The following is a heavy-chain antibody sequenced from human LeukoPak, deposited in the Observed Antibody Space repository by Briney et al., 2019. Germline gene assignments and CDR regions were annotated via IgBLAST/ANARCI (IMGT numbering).Heavy chain of an antibody. CDR3: VRSLGGDRRGNFDY. J-gene: IGHJ4*02. D-gene: IGHD2-21*02. CDR1: GYSFTTYW. Sequence: GESLKISCKGSGYSFTTYWIGWVRQMPGKGLEWMGLIYPGDSDTRYSPSFQGQVTISADKSIRTAYLQWSSLKASDTAMYYCVRSLGGDRRGNFDYWGQGTLVTVSS. V-gene: IGHV5-51*01. CDR2: IYPGDSDT.